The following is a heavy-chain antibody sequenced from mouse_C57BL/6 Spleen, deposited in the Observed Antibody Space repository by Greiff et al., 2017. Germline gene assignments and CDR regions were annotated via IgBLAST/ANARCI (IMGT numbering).Heavy chain of an antibody. D-gene: IGHD3-1*01. CDR2: ISYDGSN. CDR3: AREGLSNYFDY. CDR1: GYSITSGYY. J-gene: IGHJ2*01. Sequence: DVHLVESGPGLVKPSQSLSLTCSVTGYSITSGYYWNWIRQFPGNKLEWMGYISYDGSNNYNPSLKNRISITRDTSKNQFFLKLNSVTTEDTATYYCAREGLSNYFDYWGQGTTLTVSS. V-gene: IGHV3-6*01.